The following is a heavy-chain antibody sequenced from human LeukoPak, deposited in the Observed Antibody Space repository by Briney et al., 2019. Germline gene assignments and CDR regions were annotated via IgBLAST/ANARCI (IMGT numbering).Heavy chain of an antibody. CDR3: AAGTFTFDY. V-gene: IGHV3-53*05. D-gene: IGHD1-26*01. CDR1: GFTVSSNY. CDR2: IYSGGGA. J-gene: IGHJ4*02. Sequence: GGSLRLSCAASGFTVSSNYMSWVRQAPGKGLECVSVIYSGGGAYYADSVKGRFTISRDNSKSTLYLQMNSLRAEDTAVYYCAAGTFTFDYWGQGTLVTVSS.